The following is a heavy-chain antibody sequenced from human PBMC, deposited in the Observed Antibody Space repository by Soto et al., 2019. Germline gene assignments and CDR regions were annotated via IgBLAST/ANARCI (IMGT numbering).Heavy chain of an antibody. CDR1: GYSFTSYW. CDR2: IYPGDSDT. D-gene: IGHD3-22*01. Sequence: GESLKISCKGSGYSFTSYWIGWVRQMPGKGLEWMGIIYPGDSDTRYSPSFQGQVTISADKSISTAYLQWSSLKASDTAMYYCERIDYYDSSGPLGWLDPWGQGALVTVS. CDR3: ERIDYYDSSGPLGWLDP. J-gene: IGHJ5*02. V-gene: IGHV5-51*01.